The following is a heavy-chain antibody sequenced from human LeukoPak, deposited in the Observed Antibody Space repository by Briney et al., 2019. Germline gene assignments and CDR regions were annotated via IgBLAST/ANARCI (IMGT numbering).Heavy chain of an antibody. CDR1: GYSLTELS. J-gene: IGHJ4*02. D-gene: IGHD1-26*01. CDR3: ATKSGAGMVY. CDR2: FDPEDAET. Sequence: GASVTVSCKGSGYSLTELSMHWVRQAPGKGLEWMGGFDPEDAETIYAQKFQGRVTMTEDRFTDTGYMELSSLRSEDTAVYYCATKSGAGMVYWGQGTLVTVSS. V-gene: IGHV1-24*01.